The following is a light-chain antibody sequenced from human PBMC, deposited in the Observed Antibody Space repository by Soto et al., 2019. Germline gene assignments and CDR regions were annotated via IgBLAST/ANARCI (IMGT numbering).Light chain of an antibody. CDR1: NIGSKS. CDR3: QVCDSDSDHPV. Sequence: SYELTQPPSVSVAPGKTARITCGGNNIGSKSVHWYQQRPGQAPVMVIYYDTDRPSGIPERFSGSNSGNTATLTISRVEAGDEADYYCQVCDSDSDHPVFGGGTQLTVL. J-gene: IGLJ2*01. CDR2: YDT. V-gene: IGLV3-21*04.